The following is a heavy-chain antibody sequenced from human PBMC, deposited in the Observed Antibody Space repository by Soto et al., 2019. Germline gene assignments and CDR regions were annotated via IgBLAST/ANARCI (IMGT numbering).Heavy chain of an antibody. CDR2: ISGSGGST. CDR1: GFTFSSYA. J-gene: IGHJ4*02. Sequence: GGPLRLSCAASGFTFSSYAMSWVRQAPGKGLEWVSAISGSGGSTYYADSVKGRFTISRDNSKNTLYLQMNSLRAEDTAVYYCAKHTYITMIGYWGQGTLVTVSS. V-gene: IGHV3-23*01. D-gene: IGHD3-22*01. CDR3: AKHTYITMIGY.